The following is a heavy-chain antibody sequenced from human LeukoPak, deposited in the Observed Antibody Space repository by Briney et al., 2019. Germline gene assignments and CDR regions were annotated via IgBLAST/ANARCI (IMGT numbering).Heavy chain of an antibody. J-gene: IGHJ3*02. V-gene: IGHV3-21*01. CDR1: GFTFSSYS. Sequence: PGGSLRLSCAASGFTFSSYSMNWVRQAPGKGLEWVSSISSSSSYIYYADSVKGRFTISRDNAKNSLYLQMNSLRTEDTAVYYCARAGYSSGWSYYDAFDMWGQGTMVTVSS. CDR3: ARAGYSSGWSYYDAFDM. CDR2: ISSSSSYI. D-gene: IGHD6-19*01.